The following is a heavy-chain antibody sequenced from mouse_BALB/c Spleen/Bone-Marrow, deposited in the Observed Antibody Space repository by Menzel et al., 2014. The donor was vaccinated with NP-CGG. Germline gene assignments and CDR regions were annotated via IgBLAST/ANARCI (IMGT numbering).Heavy chain of an antibody. J-gene: IGHJ2*01. V-gene: IGHV5-12-2*01. Sequence: EVKLMESGGGLVQPGGSLKLSCAASGLTFSSYTMSWVRQTPEKRLEWVAYISNGGGSTYYPDTVKGRFTTSRDNAKNTLYLQMSSLKSEDTAMYYCARRSAATYYFDYWGQGTTLTVSS. CDR1: GLTFSSYT. D-gene: IGHD1-2*01. CDR3: ARRSAATYYFDY. CDR2: ISNGGGST.